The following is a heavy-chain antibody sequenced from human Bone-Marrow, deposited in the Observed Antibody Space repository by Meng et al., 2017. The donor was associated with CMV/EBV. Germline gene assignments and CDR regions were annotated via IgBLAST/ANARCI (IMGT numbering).Heavy chain of an antibody. D-gene: IGHD6-19*01. CDR1: GGSISISSYY. V-gene: IGHV4-39*07. J-gene: IGHJ6*02. CDR3: ARESFSVAGSLYYGMDV. Sequence: GSLRLSCTVSGGSISISSYYWSWIRQPPGKGLEWIGEINRSGSSSYNPSLKSRVTISIDTSKNQFSLKVNSVTAAETAIYYCARESFSVAGSLYYGMDVWGQGTTVTVSS. CDR2: INRSGSS.